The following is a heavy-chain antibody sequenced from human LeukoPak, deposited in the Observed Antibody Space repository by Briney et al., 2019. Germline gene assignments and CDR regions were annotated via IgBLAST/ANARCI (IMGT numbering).Heavy chain of an antibody. D-gene: IGHD6-19*01. Sequence: PSGTLSLTCAVSGGSISSSDWWSWVRQPPGKGLEWIGKIYHSGSTNYNPSLKSRVTISVDKSKNQFSLKLSSVTAADTAVYYCARGGIAVAGSFFDYWGQGTLVTVSS. J-gene: IGHJ4*02. CDR1: GGSISSSDW. CDR3: ARGGIAVAGSFFDY. CDR2: IYHSGST. V-gene: IGHV4-4*02.